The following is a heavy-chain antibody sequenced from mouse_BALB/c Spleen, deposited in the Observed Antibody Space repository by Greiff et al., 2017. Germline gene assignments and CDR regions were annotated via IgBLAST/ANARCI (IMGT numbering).Heavy chain of an antibody. J-gene: IGHJ4*01. Sequence: QVQLQQSGPGLVAPSQSLSITCTVSGFSLTGYGVNWVRQPPGKGLEWLGMIWGDGSTDYNSALKSRLSISKDNSKSQVFLKMNSLQTDDTARYYCARGSSYDYYAMDYWGQGTSVTVSS. D-gene: IGHD1-1*01. V-gene: IGHV2-6-7*01. CDR2: IWGDGST. CDR3: ARGSSYDYYAMDY. CDR1: GFSLTGYG.